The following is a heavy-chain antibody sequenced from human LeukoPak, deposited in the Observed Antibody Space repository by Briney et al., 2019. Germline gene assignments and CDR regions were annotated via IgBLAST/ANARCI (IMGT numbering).Heavy chain of an antibody. J-gene: IGHJ4*02. CDR1: GFIFDEYT. Sequence: GGSLRLSCAASGFIFDEYTMHWVRQAPAKGLEWVSVISWDGGNSFYADSVKGRFTVSRDNNRRSLYLQMHSLRPEDTAFYYSAKARKRGYAYGSVDSWGQGTLVTVSS. CDR2: ISWDGGNS. D-gene: IGHD5-18*01. V-gene: IGHV3-43*01. CDR3: AKARKRGYAYGSVDS.